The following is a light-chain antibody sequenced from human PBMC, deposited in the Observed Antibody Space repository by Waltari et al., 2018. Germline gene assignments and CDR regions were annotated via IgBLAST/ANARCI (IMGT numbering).Light chain of an antibody. V-gene: IGKV3-11*01. J-gene: IGKJ1*01. CDR3: QQRGNWQT. CDR1: QSINNY. CDR2: APS. Sequence: EIVLTQSPGTLSLSPGEGATLSCRASQSINNYLAWYQQKPGQAPKLLLYAPSKSPTCIHARCSGSGSATDFTLTISSLQPEDFAVYYCQQRGNWQTFGQGTKVEIK.